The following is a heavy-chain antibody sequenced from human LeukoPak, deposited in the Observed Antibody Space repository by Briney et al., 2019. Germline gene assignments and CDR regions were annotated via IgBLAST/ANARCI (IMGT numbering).Heavy chain of an antibody. J-gene: IGHJ3*02. V-gene: IGHV3-74*01. CDR3: AKDGYGSGDAFDI. CDR2: VNSDGTST. CDR1: GFTFSTYW. D-gene: IGHD3-22*01. Sequence: GGSLRLSCAASGFTFSTYWMHWVRQAPGKGLVWVSRVNSDGTSTSYADSVRGRFTISRDNAENTLYLQMNSLRAEDTAVYYCAKDGYGSGDAFDIWGQGTMVTVSS.